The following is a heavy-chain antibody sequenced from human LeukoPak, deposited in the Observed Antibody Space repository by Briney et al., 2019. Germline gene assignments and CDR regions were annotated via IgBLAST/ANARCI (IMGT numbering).Heavy chain of an antibody. CDR2: IKQDGSEK. CDR1: GFTFSNYW. CDR3: ARYQGGGWDV. Sequence: GGSLRLSCAVSGFTFSNYWMSWVRQAPGKGPEWVANIKQDGSEKYSVDSLKGRFTISRDNAKRSLYLQMNSLRADDTAVYYCARYQGGGWDVWGQGTTVTVSS. V-gene: IGHV3-7*01. J-gene: IGHJ6*02. D-gene: IGHD6-25*01.